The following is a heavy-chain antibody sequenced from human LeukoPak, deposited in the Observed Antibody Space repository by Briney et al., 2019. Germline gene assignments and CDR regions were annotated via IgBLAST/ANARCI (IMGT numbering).Heavy chain of an antibody. CDR3: ARDLRRDYYYYYGMDV. Sequence: RGSLRLSCAASGFTVSSNYMSWVRQAPGKGLEWVSVIYSGGSTYYADSVKGRFTISRDNSKNPLYLQMNSLRAEDTAVYYCARDLRRDYYYYYGMDVWGKGTTVTVSS. V-gene: IGHV3-53*01. CDR1: GFTVSSNY. CDR2: IYSGGST. J-gene: IGHJ6*04.